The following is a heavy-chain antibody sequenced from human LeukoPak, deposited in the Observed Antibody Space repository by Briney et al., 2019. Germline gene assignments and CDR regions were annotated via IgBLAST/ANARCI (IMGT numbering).Heavy chain of an antibody. Sequence: GASVKVSCKASGYTFTSYGISWVRQGPGQGLEWMGRSITIFGTANYAQKFQGRVTIITDESTRKAYMELSSLRSEDTAVYYCAREVWYYDILTGYPSPLEFDYWGQGTLVTVSS. V-gene: IGHV1-69*05. CDR3: AREVWYYDILTGYPSPLEFDY. CDR1: GYTFTSYG. D-gene: IGHD3-9*01. J-gene: IGHJ4*02. CDR2: SITIFGTA.